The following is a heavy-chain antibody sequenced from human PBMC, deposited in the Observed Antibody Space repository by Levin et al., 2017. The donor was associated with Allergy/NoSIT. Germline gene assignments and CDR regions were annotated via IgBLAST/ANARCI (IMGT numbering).Heavy chain of an antibody. CDR2: IIPIFGTA. V-gene: IGHV1-69*01. Sequence: KISCKASGGTFSSYAISWVRQAPGQGLEWMGGIIPIFGTANYAQKFQGRVTITADESTSTAYMELSSLRSEDTAVYYCAREDFRVDVVAATLGAFDIWGQGTMVTVSS. CDR3: AREDFRVDVVAATLGAFDI. J-gene: IGHJ3*02. D-gene: IGHD2-15*01. CDR1: GGTFSSYA.